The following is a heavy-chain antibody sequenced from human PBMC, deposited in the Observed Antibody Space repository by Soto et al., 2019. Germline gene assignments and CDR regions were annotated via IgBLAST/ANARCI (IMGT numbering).Heavy chain of an antibody. CDR3: AKERATTTAFDY. J-gene: IGHJ4*02. Sequence: PGGSLRLSCAASGFTFSSDGLSWVRQATGKGLEWVSLITDNGGSTYYADSVKGRFTIARDNTKNTLFLQMNSLRAEDTAVYYCAKERATTTAFDYWGQGALVTVYS. CDR1: GFTFSSDG. D-gene: IGHD4-17*01. V-gene: IGHV3-23*01. CDR2: ITDNGGST.